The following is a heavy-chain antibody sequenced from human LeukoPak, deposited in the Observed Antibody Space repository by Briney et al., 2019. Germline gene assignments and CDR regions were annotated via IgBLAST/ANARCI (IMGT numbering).Heavy chain of an antibody. V-gene: IGHV1-69*01. CDR1: GGTFSSYA. CDR3: ARDPRDYDSSGYYFDY. J-gene: IGHJ4*02. CDR2: IIPIFGTA. D-gene: IGHD3-22*01. Sequence: VKVSCKASGGTFSSYAISWGRQAPGQGLEWMGGIIPIFGTANYAQKFQGRVTITADEPTSTAYMELSSLRSEDTAVYYCARDPRDYDSSGYYFDYWGQGTLVTVSS.